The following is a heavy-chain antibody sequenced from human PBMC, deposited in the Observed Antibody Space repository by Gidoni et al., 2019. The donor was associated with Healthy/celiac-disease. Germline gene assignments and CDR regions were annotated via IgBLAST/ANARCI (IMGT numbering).Heavy chain of an antibody. CDR1: GGSFSGYY. J-gene: IGHJ6*02. D-gene: IGHD2-2*02. CDR2: INHSGST. CDR3: ARGRGYCSSTSCYKAHIKRYNYYYYGMDV. Sequence: QVQLQQWGAGLLKPSETLSLTCAVYGGSFSGYYWRWIRQPPGKGLEWIGEINHSGSTNYNPSLKMRVTIAVDTSKNQFSLKLSAVTAADTAVYYCARGRGYCSSTSCYKAHIKRYNYYYYGMDVWGQGTTVTVSS. V-gene: IGHV4-34*01.